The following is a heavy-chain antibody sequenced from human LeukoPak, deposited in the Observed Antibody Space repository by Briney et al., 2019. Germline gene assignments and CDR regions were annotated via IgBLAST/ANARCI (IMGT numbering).Heavy chain of an antibody. CDR2: IHYSGST. Sequence: SETLSLTCVVSGYSISSGNHCGWIRQSPEKGLEWSGSIHYSGSTDYNPSLKSRVTISIDTSKNQFSLRLRSVTAADTAVYYCASLGGYQNGNFDFWGQGTLVTVSS. D-gene: IGHD3-16*01. CDR1: GYSISSGNH. J-gene: IGHJ4*02. CDR3: ASLGGYQNGNFDF. V-gene: IGHV4-38-2*01.